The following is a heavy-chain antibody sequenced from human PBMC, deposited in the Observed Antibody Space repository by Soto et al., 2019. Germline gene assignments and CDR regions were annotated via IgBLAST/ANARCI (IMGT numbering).Heavy chain of an antibody. CDR1: GGTFSSYA. Sequence: ASVKVSCKASGGTFSSYAISWVRQAPGQGLEWMGGIIPIFGTANYAQKFQGRVTITADESTSTAYMELSSLRSEDTAVYYCARDFNSPAGRLSAFDIWGQGTMVTVSS. V-gene: IGHV1-69*13. CDR2: IIPIFGTA. D-gene: IGHD2-21*01. CDR3: ARDFNSPAGRLSAFDI. J-gene: IGHJ3*02.